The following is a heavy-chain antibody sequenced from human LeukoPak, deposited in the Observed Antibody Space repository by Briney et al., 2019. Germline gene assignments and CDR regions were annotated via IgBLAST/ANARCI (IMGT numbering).Heavy chain of an antibody. Sequence: SETLSLTCAVYGGSFSGYYWNWIRQPPGKGLEWIGEINHRGSTNYNPSLKSRVTISVDTSKNQFSLKLSSVTAADTAVYYCARRTRGYSYGPYYYGMDIWGQGTTITVSS. V-gene: IGHV4-34*01. CDR1: GGSFSGYY. CDR2: INHRGST. J-gene: IGHJ6*02. D-gene: IGHD5-18*01. CDR3: ARRTRGYSYGPYYYGMDI.